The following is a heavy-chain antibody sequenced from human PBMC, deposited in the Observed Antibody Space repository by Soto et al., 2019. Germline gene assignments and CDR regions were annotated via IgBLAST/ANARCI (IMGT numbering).Heavy chain of an antibody. Sequence: SGPTLVNPTETLTLTCTVSGFSLTTGKMGVSWIRQPPGKALEWLAHIFSDNERSYSTSLQGRLTISKDTSGSQVVLSMTNVDPVDTATYYCARMKVDSYQFYYAMDVWGQGTTVTVTS. CDR2: IFSDNER. D-gene: IGHD3-9*01. CDR1: GFSLTTGKMG. V-gene: IGHV2-26*01. CDR3: ARMKVDSYQFYYAMDV. J-gene: IGHJ6*02.